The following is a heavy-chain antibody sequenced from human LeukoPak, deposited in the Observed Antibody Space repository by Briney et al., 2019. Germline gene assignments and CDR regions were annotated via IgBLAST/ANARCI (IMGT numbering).Heavy chain of an antibody. J-gene: IGHJ4*02. CDR2: ISGGGANT. V-gene: IGHV3-23*01. D-gene: IGHD1-1*01. Sequence: QPGASLRLSCAASGFSISNSGMSWVRQAPAKGLEWVAGISGGGANTHYADSVKGRFTISRDNSKNTLFLQMNSLRDEDTALYYCSKWNVYGDYWGQGILVTVSS. CDR3: SKWNVYGDY. CDR1: GFSISNSG.